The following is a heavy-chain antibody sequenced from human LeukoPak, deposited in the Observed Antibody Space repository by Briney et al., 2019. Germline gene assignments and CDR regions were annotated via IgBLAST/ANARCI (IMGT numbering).Heavy chain of an antibody. D-gene: IGHD6-13*01. CDR1: GDSISSRDYY. CDR3: ARAEENSRSWYPQPSLYFDY. CDR2: IYYSGST. V-gene: IGHV4-30-4*08. J-gene: IGHJ4*02. Sequence: SETLSLTCSVSGDSISSRDYYWSWIRQPPGKGLEWIGYIYYSGSTSYNPSLKSRVTISVDTSKNQFSLKLSSVTAADTAVYYCARAEENSRSWYPQPSLYFDYWGQGTLVPVSS.